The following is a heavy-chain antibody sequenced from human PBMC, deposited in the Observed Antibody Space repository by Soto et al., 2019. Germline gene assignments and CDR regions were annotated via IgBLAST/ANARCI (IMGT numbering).Heavy chain of an antibody. CDR3: ATGNYHADDVYDI. CDR1: GFSFSDNF. V-gene: IGHV3-11*05. J-gene: IGHJ3*02. Sequence: QVQLVESGGGLVKPGGSLRLSCAASGFSFSDNFMTWIRQAPGKGLEFVSYINRGSTYTDYAVFVKGRFTISRDNAKNSLYLEMNSLRDEDTAIYYCATGNYHADDVYDIWGQGTVVTVSS. D-gene: IGHD1-7*01. CDR2: INRGSTYT.